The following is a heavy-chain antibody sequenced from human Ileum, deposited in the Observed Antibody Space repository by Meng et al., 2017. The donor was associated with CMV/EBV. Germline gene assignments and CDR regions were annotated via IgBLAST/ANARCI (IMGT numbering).Heavy chain of an antibody. J-gene: IGHJ4*01. D-gene: IGHD6-13*01. V-gene: IGHV4-39*07. CDR3: AREMSGYSIEY. CDR2: SYYRGST. Sequence: GSLRLSCTVSGGSISSSDHYWVWIRQPPGKGLEWIGSSYYRGSTYYNPYLKSRVTISVDTSKSQFSLKLSSVTAADTAVYYCAREMSGYSIEYWGQGTLVTVSS. CDR1: GGSISSSDHY.